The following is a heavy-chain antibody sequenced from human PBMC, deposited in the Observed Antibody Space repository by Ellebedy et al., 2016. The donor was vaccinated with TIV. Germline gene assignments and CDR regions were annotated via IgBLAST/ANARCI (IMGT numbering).Heavy chain of an antibody. CDR3: ARENHDRAEAFDI. J-gene: IGHJ3*02. D-gene: IGHD1-14*01. Sequence: GESLKISXAASGFTFSSYGMHWVRQAPGKGLEWVAVIWYDGSNKYYADSVKGRFTISRDNSKNTLYLQMNSLRAEDTAVYYCARENHDRAEAFDIWGQGTMVTVSS. CDR1: GFTFSSYG. V-gene: IGHV3-33*01. CDR2: IWYDGSNK.